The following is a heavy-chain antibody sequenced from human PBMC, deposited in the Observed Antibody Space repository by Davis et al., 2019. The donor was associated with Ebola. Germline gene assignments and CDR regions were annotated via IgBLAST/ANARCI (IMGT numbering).Heavy chain of an antibody. CDR3: ARYGDYGD. CDR1: GFTFKNYW. CDR2: LNPDGSTT. J-gene: IGHJ4*02. Sequence: GESLKISCAASGFTFKNYWMHWVRQAPGKGLVWVAHLNPDGSTTNYADSVKGRFTISRDNARNTLFLQMNSLRVDDTAVYYCARYGDYGDWGQGTLVTVSS. V-gene: IGHV3-74*01. D-gene: IGHD4/OR15-4a*01.